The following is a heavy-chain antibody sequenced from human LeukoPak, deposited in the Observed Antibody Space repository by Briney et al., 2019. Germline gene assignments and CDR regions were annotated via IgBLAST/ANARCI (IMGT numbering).Heavy chain of an antibody. CDR3: AKEYFDWLLYRHDAFDI. V-gene: IGHV3-30*18. J-gene: IGHJ3*02. CDR1: GFTFSSYG. D-gene: IGHD3-9*01. CDR2: ISYDGSNR. Sequence: PGRSLRLSCAASGFTFSSYGMHWVRQAPGKGLEWVAVISYDGSNRYCADSVKGRFTISRDNSKNTLYLQMNSLRAEDTAVYYCAKEYFDWLLYRHDAFDIWGQGTMVTVSS.